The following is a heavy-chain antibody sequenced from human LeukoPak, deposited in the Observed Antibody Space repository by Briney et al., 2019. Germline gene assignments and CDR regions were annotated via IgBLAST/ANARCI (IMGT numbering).Heavy chain of an antibody. CDR1: GFTFSNFD. CDR3: TRDHEGGFGFAP. D-gene: IGHD3-10*01. Sequence: PGGSLRLSSAASGFTFSNFDLHWVRQGKGRGLEWVSAIGTAGDTYYRDSVKGRFTISRENARNSLYLQMNNLRAEDTAVYYCTRDHEGGFGFAPWGQGTLVTVSS. V-gene: IGHV3-13*01. CDR2: IGTAGDT. J-gene: IGHJ5*02.